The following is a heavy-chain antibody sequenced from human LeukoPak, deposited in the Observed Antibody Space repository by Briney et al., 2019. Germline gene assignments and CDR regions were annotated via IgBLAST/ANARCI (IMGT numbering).Heavy chain of an antibody. V-gene: IGHV3-11*01. CDR2: ISSSGSTI. J-gene: IGHJ6*02. Sequence: PGGSLRLSCAASGFTFSDYYMSWIRQAPGKGLEWVSYISSSGSTIYYADSVKGRFTISRDNAKNSLYLRMNSLRAEDTAVYYCARDKGATYYDFWSGYFNPVDYYYYGMDVWGQGTTVTVSS. CDR3: ARDKGATYYDFWSGYFNPVDYYYYGMDV. CDR1: GFTFSDYY. D-gene: IGHD3-3*01.